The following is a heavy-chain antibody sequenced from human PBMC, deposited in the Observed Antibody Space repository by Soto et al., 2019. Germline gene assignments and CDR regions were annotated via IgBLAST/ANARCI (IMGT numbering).Heavy chain of an antibody. CDR2: IYYSGYT. CDR3: ARDSGVDTSVDC. V-gene: IGHV4-61*01. Sequence: SETLSLTCTVSGDSVSSGSYYWSWIRQPPGKGLEWIGYIYYSGYTNYNPSLKSRVTISVDTSKNQFSLKLSSVTAADTAVYYCARDSGVDTSVDCWGQGTLVTVSS. D-gene: IGHD3-10*01. CDR1: GDSVSSGSYY. J-gene: IGHJ4*02.